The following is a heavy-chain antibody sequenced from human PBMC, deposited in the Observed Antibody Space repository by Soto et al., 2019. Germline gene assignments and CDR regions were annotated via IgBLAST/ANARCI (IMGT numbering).Heavy chain of an antibody. V-gene: IGHV3-30*18. CDR2: ISYDGSNK. D-gene: IGHD2-21*02. J-gene: IGHJ6*02. Sequence: QVQLVESGGGVVQPGRSLRLSCAASGFTFSSYGMHWVRQAPGKGLEWVAVISYDGSNKYYADSVKGRFTISRDNSKNTLYLQMNSLRAEDTAVYYCAKDRVVVTAIAAVDVWGQGTTVTVSS. CDR1: GFTFSSYG. CDR3: AKDRVVVTAIAAVDV.